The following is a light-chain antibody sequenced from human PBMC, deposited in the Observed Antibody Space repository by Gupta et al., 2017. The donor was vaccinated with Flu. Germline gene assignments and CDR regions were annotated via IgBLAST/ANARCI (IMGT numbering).Light chain of an antibody. CDR1: QSVYTT. CDR3: QQRNNWYS. J-gene: IGKJ2*03. Sequence: IPLTQSPATLSLSPVETATLSCRASQSVYTTLAWYQHKPGQPPRLLIYDASNRATGVPARFSGSGSGTDFTLTISSLEPEDVAIYYCQQRNNWYSFGQGTKLEIK. CDR2: DAS. V-gene: IGKV3-11*01.